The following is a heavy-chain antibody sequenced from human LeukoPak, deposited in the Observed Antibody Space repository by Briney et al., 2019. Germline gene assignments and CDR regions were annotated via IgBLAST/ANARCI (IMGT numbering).Heavy chain of an antibody. CDR1: GGSFSGYY. CDR3: ASLNYDILTGYYLYYYYGMDV. CDR2: INHSGST. Sequence: SETLSLTCAVYGGSFSGYYWSWIRQPPGKGLEWIGEINHSGSTNYNPSLKSRVTISVDTSKNQFSLKLSSVTAADTAVYYCASLNYDILTGYYLYYYYGMDVWGQGTTVTVSS. V-gene: IGHV4-34*01. D-gene: IGHD3-9*01. J-gene: IGHJ6*02.